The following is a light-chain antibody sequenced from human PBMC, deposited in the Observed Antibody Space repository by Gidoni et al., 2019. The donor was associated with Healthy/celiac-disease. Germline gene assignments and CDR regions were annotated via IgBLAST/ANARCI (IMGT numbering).Light chain of an antibody. Sequence: DIQMTQSPSSLSASIGDRVTITCRASQSIDSYLNWYQQKPGKAPKLLIYAASSLQGGVPSRFSGSGSGTDFTLTISSLQPEDFATYYCQQSYNTLYTFGQGTKLEIK. J-gene: IGKJ2*01. CDR3: QQSYNTLYT. CDR2: AAS. CDR1: QSIDSY. V-gene: IGKV1-39*01.